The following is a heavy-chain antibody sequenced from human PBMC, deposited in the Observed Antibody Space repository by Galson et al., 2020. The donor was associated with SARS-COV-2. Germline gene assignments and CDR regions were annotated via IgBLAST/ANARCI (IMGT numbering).Heavy chain of an antibody. CDR3: AKDQGNDYGDQLDY. V-gene: IGHV3-23*01. CDR2: ISGSGGST. D-gene: IGHD4-17*01. CDR1: GFTFTNYA. Sequence: GESLTISCAASGFTFTNYAMSWVRQAPGKGLEWVSGISGSGGSTYYADFGKGRFTISRDNSKNTVYLQMNSLGAGDTALYYCAKDQGNDYGDQLDYWGQGTLVTVAS. J-gene: IGHJ4*02.